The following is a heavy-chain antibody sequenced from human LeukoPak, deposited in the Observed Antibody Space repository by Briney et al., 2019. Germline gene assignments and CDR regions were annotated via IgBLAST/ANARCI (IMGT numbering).Heavy chain of an antibody. CDR1: GFTFSSYA. J-gene: IGHJ4*02. CDR2: ISGSGGST. CDR3: AQRSGVRGVIDY. D-gene: IGHD3-10*01. V-gene: IGHV3-23*01. Sequence: AGGSLRLSCAASGFTFSSYAMSWVRQAPGKGLEWVSAISGSGGSTYYADSVKGRFTISRDNSKNTLYLQMNSLRAEDTAVYYCAQRSGVRGVIDYWGQGTLVTVAS.